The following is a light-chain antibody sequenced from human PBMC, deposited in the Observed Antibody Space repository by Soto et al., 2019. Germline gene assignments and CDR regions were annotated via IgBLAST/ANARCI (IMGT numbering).Light chain of an antibody. CDR2: DAS. CDR3: QQFSSYPLT. V-gene: IGKV3D-15*01. Sequence: EIVMTQSPATLSVSPGEGATLSCRASQSVSGNLAWYQHKPGHATRLLICDASNSATGVPDRFSGGGSGTDFTLTSSRLEPEDVAVYYCQQFSSYPLTFGGGTKVDIK. CDR1: QSVSGN. J-gene: IGKJ4*01.